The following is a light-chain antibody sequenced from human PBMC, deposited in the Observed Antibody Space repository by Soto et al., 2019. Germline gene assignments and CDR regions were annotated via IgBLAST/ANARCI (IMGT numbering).Light chain of an antibody. Sequence: QSALTHPASVSWSPGHSITISCTGTISYVVGYKYVSWYQQRPVKAPQLIIYEVSNRPSGISNRFSGSKSGNTSSLNISGLQAEDEADYYCSSYSSSSTLYVFGSGTKVPVL. J-gene: IGLJ1*01. V-gene: IGLV2-14*01. CDR1: ISYVVGYKY. CDR3: SSYSSSSTLYV. CDR2: EVS.